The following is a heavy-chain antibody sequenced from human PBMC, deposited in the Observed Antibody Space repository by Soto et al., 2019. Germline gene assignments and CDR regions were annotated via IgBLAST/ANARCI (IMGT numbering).Heavy chain of an antibody. V-gene: IGHV1-18*01. CDR1: GYIFTTYG. D-gene: IGHD6-6*01. CDR2: ISAHNGNT. Sequence: QVHLVQSGAEVKKPGASVKVSCKGSGYIFTTYGITWVRQAPGKGLEWMGWISAHNGNTNYAQKLQGSVTVARDTSTSAAYMELSNLRCEDTAVYDCARGRDGDYWGQGAVVTVSS. CDR3: ARGRDGDY. J-gene: IGHJ4*02.